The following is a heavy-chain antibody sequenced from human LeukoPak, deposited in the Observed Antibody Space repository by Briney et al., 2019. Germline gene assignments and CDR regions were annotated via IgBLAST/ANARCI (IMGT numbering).Heavy chain of an antibody. J-gene: IGHJ6*03. CDR1: VFTFSSSG. V-gene: IGHV3-30*02. CDR2: IRYDGSNK. CDR3: AKGSKEVLFTRDHHMDV. Sequence: PGGSLRLSCAASVFTFSSSGMHWVRQAPGKGLEWVTFIRYDGSNKYYADSVKGRFTISRDNSKNTLYLQMNSLRAEDTAVYYCAKGSKEVLFTRDHHMDVWGKGTTVT. D-gene: IGHD3-3*01.